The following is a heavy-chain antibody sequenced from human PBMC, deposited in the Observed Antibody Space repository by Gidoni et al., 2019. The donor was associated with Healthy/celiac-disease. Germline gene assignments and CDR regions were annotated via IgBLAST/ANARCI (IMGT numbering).Heavy chain of an antibody. Sequence: EVQLVQSGAEVKKPGEYLKISCKGSGYSFTSYWIGWVRQMPGKGLEWMGIIYPGDSDTRYSPSFQGQVTISADKSISTAYLQWSSLKASDTAMYYCARVYHSSGWFGAFDIWGQGTMVTVSS. CDR1: GYSFTSYW. D-gene: IGHD6-19*01. CDR3: ARVYHSSGWFGAFDI. CDR2: IYPGDSDT. V-gene: IGHV5-51*03. J-gene: IGHJ3*02.